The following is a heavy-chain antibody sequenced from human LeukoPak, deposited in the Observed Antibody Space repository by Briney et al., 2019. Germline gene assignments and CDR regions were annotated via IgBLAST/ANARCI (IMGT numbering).Heavy chain of an antibody. D-gene: IGHD3-3*01. Sequence: ASVKVSCKVSGYTLTELPMHWVRQAPGKGLEWMGGFDPEDGETIYAQKFQGRVTMTEDTSTDTAYMELSSLRSEDTAVYYCATISLQRITIFGVVIMTSGFFDYWGQGTLVTVSS. J-gene: IGHJ4*02. CDR2: FDPEDGET. CDR3: ATISLQRITIFGVVIMTSGFFDY. V-gene: IGHV1-24*01. CDR1: GYTLTELP.